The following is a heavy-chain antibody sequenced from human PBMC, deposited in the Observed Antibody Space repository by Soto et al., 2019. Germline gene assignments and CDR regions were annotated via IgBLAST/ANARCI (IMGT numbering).Heavy chain of an antibody. Sequence: SETLSLTCTVSGGSISSYYWSWIRQPPGKGLEWIGYIYYSGSTNYNPSLKSRVTISVDTSKNQFSLKLSSVTAADTAVYYCARVGHYDILPGYYNVFWFDPWGQGTLVTVSS. D-gene: IGHD3-9*01. CDR1: GGSISSYY. CDR3: ARVGHYDILPGYYNVFWFDP. CDR2: IYYSGST. V-gene: IGHV4-59*01. J-gene: IGHJ5*02.